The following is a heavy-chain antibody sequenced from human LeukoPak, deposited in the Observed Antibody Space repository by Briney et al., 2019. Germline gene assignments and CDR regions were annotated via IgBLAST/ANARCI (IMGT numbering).Heavy chain of an antibody. D-gene: IGHD2-15*01. J-gene: IGHJ4*02. V-gene: IGHV7-4-1*02. Sequence: ASVKVSCKASGYTFTTYAMNWVRQAPGQGLEWMGWINTNTGKSTYAQGFTGRFVFSLDPSVSTAFVQISSLETDDTAIYCCARGLGFCSDASCSLDYWGQGTLVTVAS. CDR2: INTNTGKS. CDR1: GYTFTTYA. CDR3: ARGLGFCSDASCSLDY.